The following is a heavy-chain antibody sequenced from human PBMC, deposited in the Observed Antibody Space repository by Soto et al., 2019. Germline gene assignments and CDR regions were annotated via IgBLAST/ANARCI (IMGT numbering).Heavy chain of an antibody. D-gene: IGHD6-13*01. J-gene: IGHJ5*02. CDR3: ASVNSPWGSSQRGGWFDP. CDR2: ISAYNGNT. Sequence: QVQLVQSGSEVKKPGASVKVSCKASGYTFTTYVINWVRQAPGQGLEWMGWISAYNGNTNYAQKVQGRVTMTTDTSTSTAYMELRSLRSDDTAVYYCASVNSPWGSSQRGGWFDPWGQGTLVTVSS. CDR1: GYTFTTYV. V-gene: IGHV1-18*04.